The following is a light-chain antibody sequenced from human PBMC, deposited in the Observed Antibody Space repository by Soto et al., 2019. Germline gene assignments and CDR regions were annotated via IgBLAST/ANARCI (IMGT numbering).Light chain of an antibody. CDR2: EGS. CDR3: CSYAGSSTVV. CDR1: SSDVGSYNL. V-gene: IGLV2-23*01. J-gene: IGLJ2*01. Sequence: QSALTQPASVSGSPGQSITISCTGTSSDVGSYNLVSWYQQQPGKAPKLMIYEGSNRPSGVSNRFSGSKSGNTASLTITGLQAEDEADYYCCSYAGSSTVVFGGGTKLTVL.